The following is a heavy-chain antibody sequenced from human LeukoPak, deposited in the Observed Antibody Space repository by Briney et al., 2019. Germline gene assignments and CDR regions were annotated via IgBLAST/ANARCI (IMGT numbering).Heavy chain of an antibody. CDR3: ARSLADSSGYYRWYYYYGMDV. CDR1: GGSISSGGT. J-gene: IGHJ6*02. Sequence: PSETLSLTCTVSGGSISSGGTWSWIRQHPGKDLEWIGYIYNSERTHYTSSLKSRVTISVDKSKNQFSLQLTSVTAADTAVYYCARSLADSSGYYRWYYYYGMDVWGQGTTVTVSS. V-gene: IGHV4-31*03. D-gene: IGHD3-22*01. CDR2: IYNSERT.